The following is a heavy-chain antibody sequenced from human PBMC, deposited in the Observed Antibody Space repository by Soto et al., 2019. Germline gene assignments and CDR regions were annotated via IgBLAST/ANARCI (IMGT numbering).Heavy chain of an antibody. D-gene: IGHD6-19*01. CDR2: IIPILGIA. V-gene: IGHV1-69*02. CDR3: ASPSHSSGWTGSMVFDY. CDR1: GGTFSSYT. Sequence: SVKVSCKASGGTFSSYTISWVRQAPGQGLEWMGRIIPILGIANYAQKFQGRVTITADKSTSTAYMELSSLRSEDTAVYYCASPSHSSGWTGSMVFDYWGQGTLVTVSS. J-gene: IGHJ4*02.